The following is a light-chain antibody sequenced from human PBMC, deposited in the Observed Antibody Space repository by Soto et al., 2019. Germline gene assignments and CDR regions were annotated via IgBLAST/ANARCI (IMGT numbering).Light chain of an antibody. CDR3: QQYDSSFPIT. CDR1: QSVSSSS. V-gene: IGKV3-20*01. Sequence: EIVLTQSPDTLSLSPGERATLSCRASQSVSSSSLGWYQQKPGQAPRLLTFGASSRATGIPDRFSGSGSGTDSTLTISRLEPEDSAMYYCQQYDSSFPITFGQGTRLEIK. CDR2: GAS. J-gene: IGKJ5*01.